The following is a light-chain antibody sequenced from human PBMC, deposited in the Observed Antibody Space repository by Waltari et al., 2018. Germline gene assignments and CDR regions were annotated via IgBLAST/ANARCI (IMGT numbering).Light chain of an antibody. CDR1: SRDVGAYDY. CDR2: EVR. CDR3: SSYGGSDSYV. Sequence: QSALTQPPSASGSPGQSVTISCTGTSRDVGAYDYVSWYQQYPGNATRLLIYEVRKRPAGVPERFSGSKSGNTASLTVSGLQAEAEADYYCSSYGGSDSYVFGSGTKVTV. J-gene: IGLJ1*01. V-gene: IGLV2-8*01.